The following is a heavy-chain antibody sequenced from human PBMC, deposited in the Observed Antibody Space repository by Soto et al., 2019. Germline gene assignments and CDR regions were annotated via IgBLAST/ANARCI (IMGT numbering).Heavy chain of an antibody. Sequence: EVQLVESGGGLVQPGGSLRLSCVASGFTFSTDTMNWVRQAPGKGLEWVAHISTSGATRYYADSVKGRFTISRDNAKTSLYLQMDSLRNEDTAVYYCARFFGSGFDYWGQGTLVAVSS. D-gene: IGHD6-19*01. CDR3: ARFFGSGFDY. J-gene: IGHJ4*02. CDR2: ISTSGATR. CDR1: GFTFSTDT. V-gene: IGHV3-48*02.